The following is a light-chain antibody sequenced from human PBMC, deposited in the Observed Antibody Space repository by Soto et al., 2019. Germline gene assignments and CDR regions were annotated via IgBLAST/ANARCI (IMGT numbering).Light chain of an antibody. CDR3: SSHTTSNTRV. CDR1: SSDVGAYDF. J-gene: IGLJ1*01. Sequence: QSALTQPASVSGSPGQSIAISCTGTSSDVGAYDFVSWYQQHPDKAPKRLIYEVSNRPSGVSDRFSGSKSVNTATLTISGLQAEDEADYYCSSHTTSNTRVFGTGTKLTVL. V-gene: IGLV2-14*03. CDR2: EVS.